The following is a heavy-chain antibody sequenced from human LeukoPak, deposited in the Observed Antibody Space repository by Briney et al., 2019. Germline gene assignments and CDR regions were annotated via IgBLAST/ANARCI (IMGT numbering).Heavy chain of an antibody. CDR1: GYSFSGHY. CDR2: INPNSGGT. CDR3: ARVPAGYGPYYFDY. J-gene: IGHJ4*02. D-gene: IGHD5-18*01. Sequence: ASVKVSCKASGYSFSGHYIHWVRQAPGQGLEWMGWINPNSGGTNYAQKFQGRVTMTRDTSISTAYMDLSSLRFDDTAVYYCARVPAGYGPYYFDYWGQGTLVTVSS. V-gene: IGHV1-2*02.